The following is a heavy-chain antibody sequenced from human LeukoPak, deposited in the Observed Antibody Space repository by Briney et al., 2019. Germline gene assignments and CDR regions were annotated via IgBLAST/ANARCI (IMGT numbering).Heavy chain of an antibody. Sequence: ASVKVSCKASGYTFTGYYMHWVRQAPGQGLEWMGWINPNSGGTNYAQKFQGRVTMTRDTSISTAYMELSRLRSDDTAVYYCARESSDLLRYFDWLPTGYYYYMDVWGKGTTVTISS. J-gene: IGHJ6*03. CDR1: GYTFTGYY. V-gene: IGHV1-2*02. CDR2: INPNSGGT. D-gene: IGHD3-9*01. CDR3: ARESSDLLRYFDWLPTGYYYYMDV.